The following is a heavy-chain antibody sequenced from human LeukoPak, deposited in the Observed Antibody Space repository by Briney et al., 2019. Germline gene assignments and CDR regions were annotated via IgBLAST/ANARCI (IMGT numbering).Heavy chain of an antibody. Sequence: ASVKVSCKASGYTFTSYGISWVRQAPGQGLEWMGWISAYNGNTNYAQKLQGRVTMTTDTSTSTAYVELRSLRSDDTAVYYCARGGAGKPAEGSSWVSFGTSYYYYMDVWGKGTTVTVSS. J-gene: IGHJ6*03. V-gene: IGHV1-18*01. CDR1: GYTFTSYG. D-gene: IGHD6-13*01. CDR2: ISAYNGNT. CDR3: ARGGAGKPAEGSSWVSFGTSYYYYMDV.